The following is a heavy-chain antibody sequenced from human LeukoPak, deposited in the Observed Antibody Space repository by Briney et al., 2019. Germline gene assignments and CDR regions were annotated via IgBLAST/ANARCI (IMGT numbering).Heavy chain of an antibody. CDR2: INHSGST. Sequence: PSETLSLTCAVYGGSFSGYYWSWIRQPPGKGLEWIGEINHSGSTNYNPSLKSRVTISVDTPKNQFSLKLSSVTAADTAVYYCARKAPLVGELSVTVDYWGQGTLVTVSS. J-gene: IGHJ4*02. CDR1: GGSFSGYY. CDR3: ARKAPLVGELSVTVDY. V-gene: IGHV4-34*01. D-gene: IGHD3-10*01.